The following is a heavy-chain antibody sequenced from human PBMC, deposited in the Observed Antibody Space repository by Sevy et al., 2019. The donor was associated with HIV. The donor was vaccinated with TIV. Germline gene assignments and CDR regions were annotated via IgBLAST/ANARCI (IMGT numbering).Heavy chain of an antibody. D-gene: IGHD3-22*01. J-gene: IGHJ3*02. CDR2: ISSSSSTI. Sequence: GGSLRLSCAASGFTFSSYSMNWVRQAPGKGLEWVSYISSSSSTIYYADSVKGRFNISRDNAKNSLYLQMNSLRAEDTAVYYCARDFDYYDSSGYYYGAFDIWGQGTMVPVSS. CDR3: ARDFDYYDSSGYYYGAFDI. V-gene: IGHV3-48*01. CDR1: GFTFSSYS.